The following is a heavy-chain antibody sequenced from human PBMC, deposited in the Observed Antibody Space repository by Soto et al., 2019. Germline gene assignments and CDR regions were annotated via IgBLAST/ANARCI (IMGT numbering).Heavy chain of an antibody. J-gene: IGHJ4*02. V-gene: IGHV3-7*01. D-gene: IGHD6-13*01. CDR1: GFTFSSYW. Sequence: GGSLRLSCAASGFTFSSYWMSWVRQAPGKGLEWVANIKQDGSEKYYVDSVKGRFTISRDNAKNSLYLQMNSLRAEDTAVYYCAIGIAAAVPKKGGYWGQGTLVTVSS. CDR3: AIGIAAAVPKKGGY. CDR2: IKQDGSEK.